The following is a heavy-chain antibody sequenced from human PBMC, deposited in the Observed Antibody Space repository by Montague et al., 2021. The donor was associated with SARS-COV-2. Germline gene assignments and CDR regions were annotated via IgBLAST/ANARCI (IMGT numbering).Heavy chain of an antibody. Sequence: SETLSLTCSVSGGSIRTSDYYWGWIRQPPGQGLEWIGTIDYSGYTNYNPSLKSRVTISLDTSKNQFYLRLNSVTAAATAVYYCVSPSMILVLWGQGTLVTVSS. V-gene: IGHV4-39*01. CDR1: GGSIRTSDYY. CDR3: VSPSMILVL. CDR2: IDYSGYT. J-gene: IGHJ4*02. D-gene: IGHD3-22*01.